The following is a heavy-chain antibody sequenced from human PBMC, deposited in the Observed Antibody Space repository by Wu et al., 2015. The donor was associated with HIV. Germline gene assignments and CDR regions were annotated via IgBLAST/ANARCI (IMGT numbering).Heavy chain of an antibody. V-gene: IGHV1-8*02. CDR3: ALGGTSSGYVY. CDR2: MNPRTGNT. J-gene: IGHJ4*02. CDR1: GGTFSSYA. Sequence: QVQLVQSGAEVKKPGSSVKVSCKASGGTFSSYAISWVRQAPGQGLEWMGWMNPRTGNTGYAQKFQGRVTMTRDTSISTANMELSSLRSEDTAVYYCALGGTSSGYVYWGQGTLVTVSS. D-gene: IGHD6-19*01.